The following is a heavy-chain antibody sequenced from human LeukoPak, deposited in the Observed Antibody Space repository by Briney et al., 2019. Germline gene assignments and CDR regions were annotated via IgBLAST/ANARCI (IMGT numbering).Heavy chain of an antibody. CDR2: ISSSGSTI. V-gene: IGHV3-11*04. Sequence: PGGSLRLSCAASGFTFSDYYMSWIRQAPGKGLEWVSYISSSGSTIYYADSVKGRFTISRDNAKNSLYLQMNSLRAEDTAVYYCARAARSITMVRGVIFYYYMDVWGKGTTVTISS. J-gene: IGHJ6*03. D-gene: IGHD3-10*01. CDR3: ARAARSITMVRGVIFYYYMDV. CDR1: GFTFSDYY.